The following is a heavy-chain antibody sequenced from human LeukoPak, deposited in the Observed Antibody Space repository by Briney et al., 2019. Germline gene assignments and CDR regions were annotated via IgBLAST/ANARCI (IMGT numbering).Heavy chain of an antibody. CDR3: ARAPYDPPTYLN. D-gene: IGHD3-22*01. CDR2: IYYSGRS. J-gene: IGHJ3*01. CDR1: GGSISSSSYY. Sequence: SETLSLTCTVSGGSISSSSYYWGWIRQPPGKGLEWIGSIYYSGRSHYNPSLKSRVTISVDTSKNQFSLKLSSVTAADTAVYYCARAPYDPPTYLNGGQGTMVTVSS. V-gene: IGHV4-39*07.